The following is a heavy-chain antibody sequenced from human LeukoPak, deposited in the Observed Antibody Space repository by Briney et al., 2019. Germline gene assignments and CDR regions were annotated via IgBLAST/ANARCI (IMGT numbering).Heavy chain of an antibody. CDR1: GGSISIYY. V-gene: IGHV4-59*01. Sequence: SETLSHTCSVSGGSISIYYWTWIRQIPGKGLEWIGYIYYTGTTNYNPLFESRATISVDTSKNQFSLKLSSVTAADTAIYYCARGGYYGSGNDFRFDPWGQGTLVTVSS. CDR3: ARGGYYGSGNDFRFDP. D-gene: IGHD3-10*01. J-gene: IGHJ5*02. CDR2: IYYTGTT.